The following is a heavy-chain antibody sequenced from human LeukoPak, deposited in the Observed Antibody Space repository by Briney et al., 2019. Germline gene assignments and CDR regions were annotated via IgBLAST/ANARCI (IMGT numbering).Heavy chain of an antibody. CDR3: ARLGPGPLRRGEVLRYFDWPRYGMDV. J-gene: IGHJ6*02. CDR2: IYYSGST. D-gene: IGHD3-9*01. V-gene: IGHV4-39*01. CDR1: GGSISSSSYY. Sequence: PSETLSLTCTVSGGSISSSSYYWGWIRQPPGKGLEWIGSIYYSGSTYYNPSLKSRVTISVDTSKNQFSLKLSSVTAADTAVYYCARLGPGPLRRGEVLRYFDWPRYGMDVWGQGTTVTVSS.